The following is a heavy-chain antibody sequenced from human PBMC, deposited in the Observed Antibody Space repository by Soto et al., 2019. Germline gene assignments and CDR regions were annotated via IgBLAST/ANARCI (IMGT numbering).Heavy chain of an antibody. V-gene: IGHV4-34*01. J-gene: IGHJ6*02. Sequence: PSETLSLTCAVYGGSFSGYFWSWVRQPPGEGLECIGEINHRGTTNYNPSLKSRVTISVDASKGQFSLKLSSVTAADAAVYYCARGSGMTTVTAPYAMDVWGQGTTVTVSS. CDR2: INHRGTT. D-gene: IGHD4-17*01. CDR3: ARGSGMTTVTAPYAMDV. CDR1: GGSFSGYF.